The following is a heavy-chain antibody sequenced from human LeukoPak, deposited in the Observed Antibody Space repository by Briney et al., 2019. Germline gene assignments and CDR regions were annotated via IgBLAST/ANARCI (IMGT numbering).Heavy chain of an antibody. CDR2: IYYSGST. CDR1: GGSISSGGYY. CDR3: ARDGCSGGSCYIDY. J-gene: IGHJ4*02. D-gene: IGHD2-15*01. V-gene: IGHV4-31*03. Sequence: SETLSLTCTVSGGSISSGGYYWSWIRQHPGKGLEWIGYIYYSGSTYYNPPLKSRVTISVDTSKNQFSLKLSSVTAAETAVYYCARDGCSGGSCYIDYWGQGTLVTVSS.